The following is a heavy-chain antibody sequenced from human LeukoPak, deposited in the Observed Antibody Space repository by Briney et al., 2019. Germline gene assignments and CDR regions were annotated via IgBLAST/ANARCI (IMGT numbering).Heavy chain of an antibody. CDR3: ARAALYYYDSSGYYLVSGNHAFDI. D-gene: IGHD3-22*01. Sequence: QPGGSLRLSCAASGFTFSSYAMHWVRQAPGKGLEYVSAISSNGGSTYYANSVKGRFTISRDNSKNTLYLQMGSLRAEDMAVYYCARAALYYYDSSGYYLVSGNHAFDIWGQGTMVTVSS. J-gene: IGHJ3*02. CDR2: ISSNGGST. V-gene: IGHV3-64*01. CDR1: GFTFSSYA.